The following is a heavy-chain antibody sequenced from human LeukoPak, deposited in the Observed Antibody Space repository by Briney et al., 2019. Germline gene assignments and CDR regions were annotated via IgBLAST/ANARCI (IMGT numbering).Heavy chain of an antibody. J-gene: IGHJ4*02. D-gene: IGHD3-22*01. CDR1: GFTFSSYG. V-gene: IGHV3-23*01. CDR3: AKTNGYYSD. Sequence: GGSLRLSCAASGFTFSSYGMNWVRRAPGKGLEWVSGISGSGGTTYYADSVKGRFTISRDNSKNSLSLQVSSLRAEDTAVYYCAKTNGYYSDWGQGTLVTVSS. CDR2: ISGSGGTT.